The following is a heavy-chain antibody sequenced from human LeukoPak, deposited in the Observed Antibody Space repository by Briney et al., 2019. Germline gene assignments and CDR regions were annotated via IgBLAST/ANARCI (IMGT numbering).Heavy chain of an antibody. D-gene: IGHD2-15*01. CDR1: GGSFSGYY. J-gene: IGHJ5*02. Sequence: SETLSLPCAVYGGSFSGYYWSWIRQPPGKGLEWIGKINHSGSTNYNPSLKSRVTISVDTSKNQFSLKLSSVTAADTAVYYCARARNCSGGSCYRGTWFDPWGQGTLVTVSS. CDR3: ARARNCSGGSCYRGTWFDP. V-gene: IGHV4-34*01. CDR2: INHSGST.